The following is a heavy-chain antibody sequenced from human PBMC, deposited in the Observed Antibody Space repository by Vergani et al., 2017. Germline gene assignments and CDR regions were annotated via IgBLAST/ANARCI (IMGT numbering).Heavy chain of an antibody. D-gene: IGHD2-15*01. CDR2: ISSSSSTI. V-gene: IGHV3-48*04. CDR1: GFTFSSYS. Sequence: EVQLVESGGGLVPPGGSLRLSCAASGFTFSSYSMNWVRQAPGKGLEWVSYISSSSSTIYYADSVKGRFTISRDNAKNSLYLQMNSLRAEDTAVYYCARGRGVASTYYYYYMDVWGKGTTVTVSS. J-gene: IGHJ6*03. CDR3: ARGRGVASTYYYYYMDV.